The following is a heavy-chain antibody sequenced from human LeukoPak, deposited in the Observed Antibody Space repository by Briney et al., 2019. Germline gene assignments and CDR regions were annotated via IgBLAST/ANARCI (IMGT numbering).Heavy chain of an antibody. CDR2: IIPIFGTA. CDR3: ASAKGIAVAEVGYFDY. CDR1: GGTFSSYA. J-gene: IGHJ4*02. Sequence: SVKVSCKASGGTFSSYAISWVRQAPGQGLEWMGGIIPIFGTANYAQKFQGRVTITADESTSTAYMELSSLRSEDTAVYYCASAKGIAVAEVGYFDYWGLGTLVTVSS. V-gene: IGHV1-69*13. D-gene: IGHD6-19*01.